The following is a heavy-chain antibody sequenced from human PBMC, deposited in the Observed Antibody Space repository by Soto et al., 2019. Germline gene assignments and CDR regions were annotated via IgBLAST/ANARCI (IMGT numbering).Heavy chain of an antibody. CDR1: EFTFSDHY. Sequence: GGSLRLSCAASEFTFSDHYMDWVRQAPGKGLEWVGRTKNKANSYTTEYAASVKGRFTISRDDSKNSLYLQMNSLKTEDTAVYYCASSLSGYNYWYFDLWGRGTLVTSPQ. J-gene: IGHJ2*01. D-gene: IGHD3-22*01. CDR2: TKNKANSYTT. V-gene: IGHV3-72*01. CDR3: ASSLSGYNYWYFDL.